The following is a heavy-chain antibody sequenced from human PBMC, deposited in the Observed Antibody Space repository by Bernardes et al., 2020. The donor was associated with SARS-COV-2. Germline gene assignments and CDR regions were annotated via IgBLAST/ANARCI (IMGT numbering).Heavy chain of an antibody. D-gene: IGHD5-18*01. V-gene: IGHV2-70*18. CDR2: IDWDDDK. J-gene: IGHJ6*02. CDR3: ARMLSGYSYGFPQWSNDYYYYGMDV. CDR1: LTVSDNY. Sequence: LTVSDNYMTWVRQAPGKGLEWVARIDWDDDKYYSTSLKTRLTISKDTSKNQVVLTMTNMDPVDTATYYCARMLSGYSYGFPQWSNDYYYYGMDVWGQGTTVTVSS.